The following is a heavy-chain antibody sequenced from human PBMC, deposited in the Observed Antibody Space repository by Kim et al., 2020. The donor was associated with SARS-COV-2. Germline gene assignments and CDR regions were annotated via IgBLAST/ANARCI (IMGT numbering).Heavy chain of an antibody. V-gene: IGHV4-34*01. J-gene: IGHJ4*02. CDR3: ARVAYYGSGTTDY. Sequence: SETLSLTCAVYGGSFSGYYWSWIRQPPGKGLEWIGEINHSGSTNYNPSLKSRVTISVDTSKNQFSLKLSSVTAADTAVYYCARVAYYGSGTTDYWGQGTLVTVSS. D-gene: IGHD3-10*01. CDR1: GGSFSGYY. CDR2: INHSGST.